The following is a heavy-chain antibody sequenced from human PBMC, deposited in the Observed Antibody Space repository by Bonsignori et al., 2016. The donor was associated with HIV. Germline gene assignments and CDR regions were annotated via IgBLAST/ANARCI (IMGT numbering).Heavy chain of an antibody. Sequence: ASVKVSCKVHRQSITSHGVSWVRQAPGQGLEWLAWINAYDHESNFGDSARDSVRDRVTVSFDTSLATAFLELRRLRSDDSAVYYCATDYRGWPLIWGQGTMVTVSS. D-gene: IGHD4/OR15-4a*01. J-gene: IGHJ3*02. CDR3: ATDYRGWPLI. V-gene: IGHV1-18*04. CDR1: RQSITSHG. CDR2: INAYDHES.